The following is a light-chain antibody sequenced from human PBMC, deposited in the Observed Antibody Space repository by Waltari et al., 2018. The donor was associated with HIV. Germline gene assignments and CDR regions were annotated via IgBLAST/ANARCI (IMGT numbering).Light chain of an antibody. CDR3: QQYNDWPPEAT. CDR1: QSVSSN. Sequence: EIVMTQSPATLYVSLGDTVTPSCRASQSVSSNLAWYQQKPGRAPRLLIYAAFTRAAGIPARFSGRGSGTEFTLTINSLQSEDFAVYYCQQYNDWPPEATFGQGTKVEVK. J-gene: IGKJ1*01. CDR2: AAF. V-gene: IGKV3-15*01.